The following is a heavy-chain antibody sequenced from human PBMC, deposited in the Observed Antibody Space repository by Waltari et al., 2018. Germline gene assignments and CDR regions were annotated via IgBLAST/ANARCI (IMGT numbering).Heavy chain of an antibody. J-gene: IGHJ5*02. CDR3: ATDGPDYDFWNAYGWFDA. CDR2: ISYDGVNK. D-gene: IGHD3-3*01. V-gene: IGHV3-30-3*01. CDR1: GFMFSNYA. Sequence: QVQLVESGGGVVQPGRSLRLSCSTSGFMFSNYAMHWLRQAPGKGLEWVAVISYDGVNKYYADFVRGRFTISRDNSRNTLYLQMNSLRPEDTAMFYCATDGPDYDFWNAYGWFDAWGQGTRVTVSS.